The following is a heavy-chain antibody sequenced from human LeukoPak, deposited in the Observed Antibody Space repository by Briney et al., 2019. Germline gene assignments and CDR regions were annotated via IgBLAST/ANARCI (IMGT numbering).Heavy chain of an antibody. Sequence: SETLSLTCAVYGGSFSGYYWGWIRQPPGKGLEWIGEINHSGSTNYNPSLKSRVTISVDTSKNQFSLKLSSVTAADTAVYYCARGLTPRGAHWDYWGQGTLVTVSS. CDR2: INHSGST. V-gene: IGHV4-34*01. CDR3: ARGLTPRGAHWDY. CDR1: GGSFSGYY. J-gene: IGHJ4*02. D-gene: IGHD2-15*01.